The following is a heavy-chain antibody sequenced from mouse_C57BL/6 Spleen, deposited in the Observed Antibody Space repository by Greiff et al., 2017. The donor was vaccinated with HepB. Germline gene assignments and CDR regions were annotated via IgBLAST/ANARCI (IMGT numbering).Heavy chain of an antibody. J-gene: IGHJ1*03. V-gene: IGHV1-59*01. CDR1: GYTFTSYW. D-gene: IGHD1-1*01. CDR2: IDPSDSYT. Sequence: QVQLQQPGAELVRPGTSVKLSCKASGYTFTSYWMHWVKQRPGQGLEWIGVIDPSDSYTNYNQKFKGKATLTVDTSSSTAYMQLSSLTSEDSAVYYCARFYGSSYVYFDVWGTGTTITVSS. CDR3: ARFYGSSYVYFDV.